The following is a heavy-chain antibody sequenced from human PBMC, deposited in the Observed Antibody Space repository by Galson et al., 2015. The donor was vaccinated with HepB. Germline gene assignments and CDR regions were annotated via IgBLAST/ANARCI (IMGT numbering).Heavy chain of an antibody. V-gene: IGHV4-59*01. CDR1: GGSISSYY. J-gene: IGHJ4*02. D-gene: IGHD6-13*01. CDR3: AREAYSSSWSWYFDY. CDR2: IYYSGST. Sequence: ETLSLTCTVSGGSISSYYWSWIRQPPGKGLEWIGYIYYSGSTNYNPSLKSRVTISVDTSKNQFSLKLSSVTAADTAVYYCAREAYSSSWSWYFDYWGQGTLVTVSS.